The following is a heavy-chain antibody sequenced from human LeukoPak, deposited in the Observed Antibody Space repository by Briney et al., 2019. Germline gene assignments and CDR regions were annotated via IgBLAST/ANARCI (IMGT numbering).Heavy chain of an antibody. CDR1: GFTFSSYG. Sequence: GGSLRLSCAASGFTFSSYGMHWVRQAPGKGLEWVAFIRYDGSNKYYADSVKGRFTISRDNSKNTLYLQMNSLRAEDTAVYYCARETRAYSSSSSYFDYWGQGTLVTVSS. J-gene: IGHJ4*02. CDR3: ARETRAYSSSSSYFDY. CDR2: IRYDGSNK. D-gene: IGHD6-6*01. V-gene: IGHV3-30*02.